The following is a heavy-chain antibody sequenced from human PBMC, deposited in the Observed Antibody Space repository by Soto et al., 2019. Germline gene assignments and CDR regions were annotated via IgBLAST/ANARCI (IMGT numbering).Heavy chain of an antibody. Sequence: PGGSLRLSCAASGFTFSNYAMSWVRQAPGKGLQCVSTISGNGVSTYYADSVKGRFTISRDNSRNTLYLQMNSLRAEDTAVYYCAKVQGSGSGLYYFYYYGMDVWGQGTTVTVSS. CDR1: GFTFSNYA. J-gene: IGHJ6*02. V-gene: IGHV3-23*01. D-gene: IGHD3-10*01. CDR3: AKVQGSGSGLYYFYYYGMDV. CDR2: ISGNGVST.